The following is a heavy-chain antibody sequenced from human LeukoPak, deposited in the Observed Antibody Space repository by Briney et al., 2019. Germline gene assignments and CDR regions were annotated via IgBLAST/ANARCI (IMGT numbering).Heavy chain of an antibody. CDR1: GFTFSNYG. Sequence: GGSLRLSCAASGFTFSNYGMHWVRQAPGKGLEWVAFISYDGGNEYYADSVKGRFTISRDNAKNTLYLQMTSLRAEDTAVYYCARGESGSYYYWGQGTLVTVSS. D-gene: IGHD1-26*01. CDR3: ARGESGSYYY. CDR2: ISYDGGNE. V-gene: IGHV3-30*03. J-gene: IGHJ4*02.